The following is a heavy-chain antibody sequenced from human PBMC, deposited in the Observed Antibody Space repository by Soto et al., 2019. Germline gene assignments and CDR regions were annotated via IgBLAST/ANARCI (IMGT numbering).Heavy chain of an antibody. CDR1: GGSISSGDYY. J-gene: IGHJ6*02. D-gene: IGHD1-26*01. CDR3: ARSRVGATGYYGMDV. V-gene: IGHV4-30-4*01. CDR2: IYYSGST. Sequence: SETLSLTCTVSGGSISSGDYYWSWIRQPPGKGLGWIGYIYYSGSTYYNPSLKSRVTISVDTSKNQFSLKLSSVTAADTAVYYCARSRVGATGYYGMDVWGQGTTVTVSS.